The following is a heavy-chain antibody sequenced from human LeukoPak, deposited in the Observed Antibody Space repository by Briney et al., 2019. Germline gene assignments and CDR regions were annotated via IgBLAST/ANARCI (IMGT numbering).Heavy chain of an antibody. D-gene: IGHD6-19*01. CDR3: ARAHISVAGTLGY. J-gene: IGHJ4*02. CDR1: GGSINTYY. CDR2: IYYTGST. V-gene: IGHV4-59*01. Sequence: SETLSLTCTVSGGSINTYYWSWIRQPPGKGLEWVGYIYYTGSTNYNPSLKSRVTISVDTSKNQISLKLTSVTAADTAVYYCARAHISVAGTLGYWGQGTLVTASS.